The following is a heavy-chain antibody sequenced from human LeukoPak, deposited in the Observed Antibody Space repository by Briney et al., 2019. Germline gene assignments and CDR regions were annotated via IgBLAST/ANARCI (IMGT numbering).Heavy chain of an antibody. J-gene: IGHJ6*03. CDR1: GFTFSSHT. CDR2: ISGTTSVI. Sequence: GGSLRLSCAASGFTFSSHTMAWVRQAPGKGLEWLSYISGTTSVIYYADSVKGRFIISRDNADNSLYLQMNSLKAEDTAVYYCARGLYYLDVWGKGTTVTVPS. CDR3: ARGLYYLDV. V-gene: IGHV3-48*01.